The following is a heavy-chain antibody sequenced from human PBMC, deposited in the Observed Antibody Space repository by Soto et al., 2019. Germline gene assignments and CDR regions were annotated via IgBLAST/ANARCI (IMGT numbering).Heavy chain of an antibody. Sequence: GGSLRLSCAASEFIFSSYGMNWVRQAPGKGLEWVSAISGSGGSTYYADPVKGRFSISRDNSKNTLYLQMNSLRAEDTAVYYCAKGLSGGNPEYYRYGMDVWGQGTTVTVSS. CDR2: ISGSGGST. V-gene: IGHV3-23*01. CDR1: EFIFSSYG. J-gene: IGHJ6*02. CDR3: AKGLSGGNPEYYRYGMDV. D-gene: IGHD2-15*01.